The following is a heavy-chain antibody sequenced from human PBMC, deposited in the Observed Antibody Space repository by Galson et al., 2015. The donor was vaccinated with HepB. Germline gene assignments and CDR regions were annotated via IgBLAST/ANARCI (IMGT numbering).Heavy chain of an antibody. J-gene: IGHJ4*02. V-gene: IGHV3-7*02. CDR2: IHQDGNEK. CDR3: TRGQTTSEY. D-gene: IGHD4-11*01. CDR1: GFTFRSYW. Sequence: LRLSCAASGFTFRSYWMSWVRQAPGKGLEWVANIHQDGNEKYYVDSVKGRFTISRDNARDSLYLQINSLRAEDTATYYCTRGQTTSEYWGQGTLVTVSS.